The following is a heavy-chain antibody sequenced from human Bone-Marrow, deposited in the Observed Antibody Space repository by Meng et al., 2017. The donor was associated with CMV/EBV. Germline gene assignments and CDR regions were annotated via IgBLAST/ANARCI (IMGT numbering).Heavy chain of an antibody. CDR1: GYTFTGYY. J-gene: IGHJ6*02. CDR2: IIPILGIA. Sequence: SVKISCKASGYTFTGYYMHWVRQAPGQGLEWMGRIIPILGIANYAQKFQGRVTITADKSTSTAYMELSSLRSEDTAVYYCARESGFVGNQLLFGYYYYGMDVWGQGTTVTVSS. V-gene: IGHV1-69*04. D-gene: IGHD1-14*01. CDR3: ARESGFVGNQLLFGYYYYGMDV.